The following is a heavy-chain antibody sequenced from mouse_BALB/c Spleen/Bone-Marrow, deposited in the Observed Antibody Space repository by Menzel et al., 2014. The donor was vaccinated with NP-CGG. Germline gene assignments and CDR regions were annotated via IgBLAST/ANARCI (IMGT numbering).Heavy chain of an antibody. J-gene: IGHJ2*01. Sequence: EVQLVESGPGLVKPSQSLSLTCTVTGYSITSDYAWSWIRQFPGDKLEWMCSISYSDGTDYNETFKSRFSITRDTSKNQFFLQLNSVTAEDTATYYCARKFYYMDYWGHGTTLTVSS. V-gene: IGHV3-2*02. CDR2: ISYSDGT. CDR1: GYSITSDYA. CDR3: ARKFYYMDY.